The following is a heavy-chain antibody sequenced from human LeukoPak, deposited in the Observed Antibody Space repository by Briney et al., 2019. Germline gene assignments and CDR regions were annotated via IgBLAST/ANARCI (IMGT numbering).Heavy chain of an antibody. V-gene: IGHV4-59*02. D-gene: IGHD2-2*01. CDR2: LSHSGSS. CDR1: GGSVSSYN. CDR3: ARARYANAWYAFDI. Sequence: SETLSLTCTVSGGSVSSYNWSWIRRPPGRGLEWIAYLSHSGSSDSNPSLTSRVTTLVDTSKNQFSLKLTSVTAADTAVYYCARARYANAWYAFDIWGHGTMVTVSS. J-gene: IGHJ3*02.